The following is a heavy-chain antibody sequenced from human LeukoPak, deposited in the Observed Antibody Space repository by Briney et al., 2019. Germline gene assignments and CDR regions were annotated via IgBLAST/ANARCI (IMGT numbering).Heavy chain of an antibody. CDR2: ISYDGSNK. J-gene: IGHJ4*02. D-gene: IGHD3-22*01. CDR1: GFTFSSYG. V-gene: IGHV3-30*18. CDR3: AKDRTYYYDSSGYSRFDY. Sequence: PGGSLRLSCAASGFTFSSYGMHWVRQAPGKGLEWVAVISYDGSNKYYADSVKGRFTISRDNSKNTLYLQMNSLRAEDTAVYYCAKDRTYYYDSSGYSRFDYWGQGTLVTVSS.